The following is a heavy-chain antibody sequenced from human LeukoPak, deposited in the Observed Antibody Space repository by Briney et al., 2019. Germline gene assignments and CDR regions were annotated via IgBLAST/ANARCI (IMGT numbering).Heavy chain of an antibody. J-gene: IGHJ4*02. V-gene: IGHV3-30*18. CDR1: GFTFSSYG. Sequence: PGGSLRLSCAASGFTFSSYGMHWVRQAPGKGLEWVAVISYDGSNKYYADSVKGRFTISRDNSKNTLYLQMNSLRAEDTAVYYCTKLVPPQYSGSYGDFDYWGQGTLVTVSS. CDR2: ISYDGSNK. D-gene: IGHD1-26*01. CDR3: TKLVPPQYSGSYGDFDY.